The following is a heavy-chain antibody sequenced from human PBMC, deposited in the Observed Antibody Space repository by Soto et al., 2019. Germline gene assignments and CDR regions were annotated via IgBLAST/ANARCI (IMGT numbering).Heavy chain of an antibody. CDR1: GFTFSNAW. J-gene: IGHJ6*02. CDR3: TSEGEGTMVRGVDYYYYGMYV. Sequence: GGSLRLSCAASGFTFSNAWMSWVRQAPGKGLEWVGRIKSKTDGGTTDYAAPVKGRFTISRDDSKNTLYLQMNSLKTEDTAVNYCTSEGEGTMVRGVDYYYYGMYVWGQGTTVTVSS. V-gene: IGHV3-15*01. CDR2: IKSKTDGGTT. D-gene: IGHD3-10*01.